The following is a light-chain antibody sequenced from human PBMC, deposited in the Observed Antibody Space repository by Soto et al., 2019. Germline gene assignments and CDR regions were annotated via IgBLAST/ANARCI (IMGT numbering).Light chain of an antibody. CDR3: QSYDSSLGGWV. Sequence: QSVLTQPPSVSGAPGQRVTISCTGSSSNIGAGYDVYWYQQLPGTAPRLLIYVNNRRPSGVPDRFSGSKSGISASLAITGLQAEDEADYYCQSYDSSLGGWVFGGGTQLTVL. CDR2: VNN. J-gene: IGLJ3*02. CDR1: SSNIGAGYD. V-gene: IGLV1-40*01.